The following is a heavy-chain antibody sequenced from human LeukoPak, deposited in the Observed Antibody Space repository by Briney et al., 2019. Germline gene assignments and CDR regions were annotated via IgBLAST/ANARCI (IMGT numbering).Heavy chain of an antibody. CDR1: GGSISSGSYY. CDR2: IYTSGST. CDR3: AREYSSSLGYNWFDP. D-gene: IGHD6-6*01. V-gene: IGHV4-61*02. Sequence: PSQTLSLTCTVSGGSISSGSYYWSWIRQPAGKGLEWIGRIYTSGSTNYNPSLKSRVTISVDTSKIQFSLKLSSVTAADTAVYYCAREYSSSLGYNWFDPWGQGTLVTVSS. J-gene: IGHJ5*02.